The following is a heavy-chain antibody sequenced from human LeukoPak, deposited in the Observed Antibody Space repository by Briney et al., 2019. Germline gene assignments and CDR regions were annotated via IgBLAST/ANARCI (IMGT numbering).Heavy chain of an antibody. CDR1: GFAFSSYS. CDR3: AKDRRGYCSGGSCYYNFDY. V-gene: IGHV3-21*01. J-gene: IGHJ4*02. Sequence: GGSLRLSCAASGFAFSSYSMNWVRQAPGKGLEWVSSISSSSSYIYYADSVKGRFTISRDNAKNSLYLQMNSLRAEDTAVYYCAKDRRGYCSGGSCYYNFDYWGQGTLVTVSA. CDR2: ISSSSSYI. D-gene: IGHD2-15*01.